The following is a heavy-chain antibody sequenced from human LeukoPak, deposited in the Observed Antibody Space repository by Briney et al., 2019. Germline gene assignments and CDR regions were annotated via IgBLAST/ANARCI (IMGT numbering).Heavy chain of an antibody. CDR1: GFTFSSYS. CDR2: ISSSSSTI. CDR3: ARAVVPAAIGLGYFDY. D-gene: IGHD2-2*01. Sequence: GGSLRLSCAASGFTFSSYSVNWVRQAPGKGQEWVSYISSSSSTIYYADSVKGRFTISRDNAKNSLYLQMNSLRAEDTAVYYCARAVVPAAIGLGYFDYWGQGTLVTVSS. J-gene: IGHJ4*02. V-gene: IGHV3-48*04.